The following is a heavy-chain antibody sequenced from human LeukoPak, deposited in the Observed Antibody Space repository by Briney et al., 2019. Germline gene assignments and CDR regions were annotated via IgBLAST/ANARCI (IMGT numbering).Heavy chain of an antibody. V-gene: IGHV3-7*01. CDR2: IKQDGSEK. D-gene: IGHD2-21*01. J-gene: IGHJ3*02. Sequence: GGSLRLSCVVSGFTFRSYSMNWVRQAPGKGLEWVANIKQDGSEKYYVDSVKGRFTISRDNAKNSLYLQMNSLRAEDTAVYYCARVARVVVMDAFDIWGQGTMVTVSS. CDR3: ARVARVVVMDAFDI. CDR1: GFTFRSYS.